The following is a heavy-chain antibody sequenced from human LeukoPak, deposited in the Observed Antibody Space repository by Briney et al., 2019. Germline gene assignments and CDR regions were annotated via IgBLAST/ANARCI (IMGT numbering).Heavy chain of an antibody. V-gene: IGHV4-59*01. D-gene: IGHD3-22*01. J-gene: IGHJ4*02. CDR3: ARHYYHSSGSYSFDY. CDR1: GGSISSYY. CDR2: IYSSAST. Sequence: PSETLSLTCTVSGGSISSYYWSWIRQPPGKGLEWIGYIYSSASTNYNPSLESRVTISVDTSKNQFSLKLSSVTAADTAVYYCARHYYHSSGSYSFDYWGQGTLVTVSS.